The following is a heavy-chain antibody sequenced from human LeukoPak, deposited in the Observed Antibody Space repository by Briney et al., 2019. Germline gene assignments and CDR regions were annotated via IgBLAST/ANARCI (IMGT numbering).Heavy chain of an antibody. Sequence: KPSETLSLTCAVYGGSFSGYYWSWIRQPPGKGLEWIGEINHSGSTNYNPSLKSRVTISVDTSKNQFSLKLRSVTAADTAVYYCARGVDYWGQGTLVTVSS. J-gene: IGHJ4*02. CDR3: ARGVDY. CDR2: INHSGST. V-gene: IGHV4-34*01. CDR1: GGSFSGYY.